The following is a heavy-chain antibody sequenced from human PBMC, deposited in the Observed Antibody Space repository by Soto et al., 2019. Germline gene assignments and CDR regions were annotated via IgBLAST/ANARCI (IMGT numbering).Heavy chain of an antibody. CDR1: GFTFSSYA. CDR3: ARDRELEPYLA. V-gene: IGHV3-23*01. J-gene: IGHJ1*01. Sequence: GGSLRLSCAASGFTFSSYAMSWVRQAPGKGLEWVSAISGSGGSTYYADSVKGRFTISRDNSKNTLYLQMNSLRAEDTAVYYCARDRELEPYLAWGQGTLVTVSS. D-gene: IGHD1-1*01. CDR2: ISGSGGST.